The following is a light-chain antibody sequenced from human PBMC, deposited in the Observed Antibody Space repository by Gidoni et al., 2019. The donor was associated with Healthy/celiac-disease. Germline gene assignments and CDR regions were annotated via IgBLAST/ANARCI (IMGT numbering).Light chain of an antibody. Sequence: DIQMTQSPSSLSASVGDRVTITCQAGQDISNYLNWYQQKPGKAPKLLIYDASNLETGVPSRFSGSGSGTDFTFTISSLQPEDFATYYCQQYDNLPRTFGQGTKLEIK. CDR3: QQYDNLPRT. J-gene: IGKJ2*01. CDR1: QDISNY. CDR2: DAS. V-gene: IGKV1-33*01.